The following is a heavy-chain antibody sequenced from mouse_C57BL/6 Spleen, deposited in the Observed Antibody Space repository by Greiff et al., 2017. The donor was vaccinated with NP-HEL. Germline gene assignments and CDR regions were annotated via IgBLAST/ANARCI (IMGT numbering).Heavy chain of an antibody. CDR2: IRNKANGYTT. J-gene: IGHJ1*03. V-gene: IGHV7-3*01. CDR3: ARLVTTSWYFDV. CDR1: GFTFTDYY. D-gene: IGHD2-2*01. Sequence: EVHLVESGGGLVQPGGSLSLSCAASGFTFTDYYMSWVRQPPGKALEWLGFIRNKANGYTTEYSASVKGRFTISRDNSQSILYLQMNALRAEDSATYYCARLVTTSWYFDVWGTGTTVTVSS.